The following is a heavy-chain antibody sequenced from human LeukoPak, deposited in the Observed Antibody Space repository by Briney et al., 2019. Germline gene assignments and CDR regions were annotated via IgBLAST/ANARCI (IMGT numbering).Heavy chain of an antibody. V-gene: IGHV4-59*08. CDR2: IYYSGST. J-gene: IGHJ4*02. D-gene: IGHD1-26*01. CDR3: ARHPPSGSYRGYFYFDY. Sequence: PSETLSLTCTVSGGSISSYYWSWIRQPPGKGLEWIGYIYYSGSTNYNPSLKSRVTISVDTSKNQFSLKLSSVTAADTAVYYCARHPPSGSYRGYFYFDYWGQGTLVTVSS. CDR1: GGSISSYY.